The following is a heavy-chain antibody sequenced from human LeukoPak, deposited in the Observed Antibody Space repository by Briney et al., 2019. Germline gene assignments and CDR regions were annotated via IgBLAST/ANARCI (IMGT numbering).Heavy chain of an antibody. V-gene: IGHV3-21*01. CDR2: ISSTSSYI. CDR1: GFTFSSYS. D-gene: IGHD3-22*01. CDR3: ARDDTYYDSSGYYLDY. J-gene: IGHJ4*02. Sequence: KPGGSLRLSCAASGFTFSSYSMNWVRQAPGKGLEWVSSISSTSSYIYYADSVKGRFTISRDNAKNSLYLQMNSLRAEDTAVYYCARDDTYYDSSGYYLDYWGQGTLVTVSS.